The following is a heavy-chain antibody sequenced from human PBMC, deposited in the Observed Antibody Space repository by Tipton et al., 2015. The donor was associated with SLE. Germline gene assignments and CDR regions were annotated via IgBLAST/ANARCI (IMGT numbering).Heavy chain of an antibody. D-gene: IGHD3-10*01. CDR3: ARDVTTVTSYYFDY. CDR2: ISSSSNYI. V-gene: IGHV3-21*03. J-gene: IGHJ4*02. Sequence: SLRLSCAASRFTFSTYSMIWVRQAPGKGLEWVSSISSSSNYIYYADSVKGRFTISRDNAKNSLYLQMNSLRAEDTAVYYCARDVTTVTSYYFDYGGQGTLLTVSS. CDR1: RFTFSTYS.